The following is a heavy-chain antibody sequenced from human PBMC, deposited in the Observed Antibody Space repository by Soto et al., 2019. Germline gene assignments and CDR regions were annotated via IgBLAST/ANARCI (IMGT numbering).Heavy chain of an antibody. CDR2: IDPTDSYP. D-gene: IGHD4-17*01. Sequence: GESLKISCKGSGYTFTNYWIIWVRQMPGKGLEWMGGIDPTDSYPKYSPSFQGHVTISGDKSIRTAYLQWSSLRASDTAMYYCARLRANVFDSWGQGTLVTVSS. CDR3: ARLRANVFDS. V-gene: IGHV5-10-1*01. CDR1: GYTFTNYW. J-gene: IGHJ4*02.